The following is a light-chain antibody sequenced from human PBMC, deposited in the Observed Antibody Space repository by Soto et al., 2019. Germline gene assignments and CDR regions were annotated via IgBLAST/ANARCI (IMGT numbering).Light chain of an antibody. CDR3: CSYPESSTVV. Sequence: QSALTQPASVSGSPGQSITISCTGTSSDVGSYNLVSWYQQHPGKAPKLMIYEGNKRPSGVSNRFSGSKSGNTASLTISGLQAEDEADYYCCSYPESSTVVFGGGTKLTVL. CDR2: EGN. J-gene: IGLJ2*01. V-gene: IGLV2-23*01. CDR1: SSDVGSYNL.